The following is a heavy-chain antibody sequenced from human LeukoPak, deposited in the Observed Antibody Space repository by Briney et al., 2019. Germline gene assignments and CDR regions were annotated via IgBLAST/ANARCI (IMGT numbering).Heavy chain of an antibody. CDR3: ARVGQQLVPYYYFDY. Sequence: ASVKVTCKVSGYTFTSYGISWVRQPPQQGLDLMGLISAYNGNTNYAQKLQGRVTMTTDTSTSTAYMELRSLRSDDTAVYYCARVGQQLVPYYYFDYWGQGTLVTVSS. CDR1: GYTFTSYG. CDR2: ISAYNGNT. J-gene: IGHJ4*02. D-gene: IGHD6-13*01. V-gene: IGHV1-18*01.